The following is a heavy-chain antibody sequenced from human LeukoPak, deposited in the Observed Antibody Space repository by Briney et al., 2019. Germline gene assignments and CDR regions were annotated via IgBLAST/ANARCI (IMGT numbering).Heavy chain of an antibody. CDR1: GGSIRSSYYY. V-gene: IGHV4-39*01. CDR2: IYDSGST. J-gene: IGHJ1*01. Sequence: SETLSLTCTVSGGSIRSSYYYWGWIRQPPGKGLEWTGSIYDSGSTYYNPSLKSRVTISVDTSKNQFSLKLNSVTAADTAVYYCARGGAARLHFQNWGQGTLVTVSS. D-gene: IGHD6-6*01. CDR3: ARGGAARLHFQN.